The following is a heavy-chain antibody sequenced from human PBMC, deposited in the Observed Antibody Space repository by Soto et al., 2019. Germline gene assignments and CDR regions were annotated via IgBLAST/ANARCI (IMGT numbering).Heavy chain of an antibody. CDR1: GYTFTSYA. J-gene: IGHJ4*02. D-gene: IGHD3-10*01. CDR3: ARARVEVGSYYHLYFDY. V-gene: IGHV1-3*01. CDR2: INAGNGNT. Sequence: ASLKVSCKASGYTFTSYAMHWVRQAPGQRLEWMGWINAGNGNTKYSQKFQGRVTITRDTSASTAYMELSSLRSEDTAVYYCARARVEVGSYYHLYFDYWGQGTLVTVSS.